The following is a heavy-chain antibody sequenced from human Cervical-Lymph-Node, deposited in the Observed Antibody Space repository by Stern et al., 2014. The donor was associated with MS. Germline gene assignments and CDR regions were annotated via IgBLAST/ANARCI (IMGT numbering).Heavy chain of an antibody. CDR3: ARGVGATWEDAFDI. Sequence: QMQLVESGAEVKKPGASVKVSCKASGYTFTGYYMHWVRQAPGQGLEWMGRINPNSGGTNYAQKIQGRVTMTRDTSIRTASLQLSRLRSDDTAVYYCARGVGATWEDAFDIWAQGTMFTVSS. CDR2: INPNSGGT. D-gene: IGHD1-26*01. J-gene: IGHJ3*02. CDR1: GYTFTGYY. V-gene: IGHV1-2*06.